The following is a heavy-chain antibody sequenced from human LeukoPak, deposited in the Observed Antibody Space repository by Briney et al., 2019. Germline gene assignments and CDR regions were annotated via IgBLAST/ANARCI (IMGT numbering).Heavy chain of an antibody. CDR2: IYYTGTT. J-gene: IGHJ4*02. Sequence: TGGSLRLSCAASGFTSSSYSMNWVRQAPGKGLEWIGEIYYTGTTNYNPSLKSRVTISIDKSKKQMSLKLSSVTAADTAVYYCARRGGRSVIGYWGQGTLVTVSS. CDR1: GFTSSSYS. D-gene: IGHD3-3*02. V-gene: IGHV4-34*01. CDR3: ARRGGRSVIGY.